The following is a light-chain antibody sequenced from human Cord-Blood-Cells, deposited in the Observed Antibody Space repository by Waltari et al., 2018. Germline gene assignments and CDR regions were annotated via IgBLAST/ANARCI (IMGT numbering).Light chain of an antibody. CDR3: QQYYRTPIT. J-gene: IGKJ5*01. V-gene: IGKV4-1*01. CDR2: WAS. Sequence: EIVMNQSPDSLAVSLGERATINCKSSQSVLYSSNNTNYLAWYPQKPGQPPKLLIYWASTRESGVPDRFSGSGSGTDFTLTISSLQAEDVAVYYCQQYYRTPITFGQGTRLEIK. CDR1: QSVLYSSNNTNY.